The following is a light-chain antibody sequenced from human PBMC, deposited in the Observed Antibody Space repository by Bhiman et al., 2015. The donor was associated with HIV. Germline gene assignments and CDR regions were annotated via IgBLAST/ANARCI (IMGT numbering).Light chain of an antibody. Sequence: QSALTQPASVSGSPGQSITISCTGTSSDVGGYNYVSWYLQHPGKAPKLMIYDVSNRPSGVPDRFSGSKSGNTASLTVSGLQAEDEADYYCSSYTISSSLVFGGGTKLTVL. J-gene: IGLJ2*01. CDR1: SSDVGGYNY. CDR3: SSYTISSSLV. V-gene: IGLV2-14*03. CDR2: DVS.